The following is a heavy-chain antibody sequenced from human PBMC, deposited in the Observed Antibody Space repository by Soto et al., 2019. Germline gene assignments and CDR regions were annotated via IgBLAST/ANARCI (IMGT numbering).Heavy chain of an antibody. Sequence: QVQLVESGGGVVQPGRSLGLSCAASGFPFSRFAMYWVRHTPDKGLEWVAVISDDGDTQYYADSVQGRFTISRDNSKNTLSLQMDSLRPDDTAVYYCVRPGYTNRWYAAYFDYWGQGTLVTVSS. D-gene: IGHD6-13*01. CDR3: VRPGYTNRWYAAYFDY. V-gene: IGHV3-30-3*01. J-gene: IGHJ4*02. CDR2: ISDDGDTQ. CDR1: GFPFSRFA.